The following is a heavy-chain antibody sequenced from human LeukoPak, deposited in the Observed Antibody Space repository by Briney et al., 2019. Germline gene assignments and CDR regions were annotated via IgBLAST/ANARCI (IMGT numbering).Heavy chain of an antibody. V-gene: IGHV3-21*01. CDR1: GFTFSSYS. CDR3: VSSGPYLYYGSGYYTY. Sequence: AGGSLRLSCVVSGFTFSSYSFHWVRQAPGKGLEWVSAISGRSLYIYYADSVKGRFTISRDNAKNSLYLQMNGLRAEDTAVYYCVSSGPYLYYGSGYYTYWGQGTLVTVSS. J-gene: IGHJ4*02. D-gene: IGHD3-10*01. CDR2: ISGRSLYI.